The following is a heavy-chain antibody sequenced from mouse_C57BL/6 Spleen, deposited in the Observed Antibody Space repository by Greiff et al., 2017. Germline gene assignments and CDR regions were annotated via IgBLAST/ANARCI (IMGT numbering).Heavy chain of an antibody. CDR3: ARWGNDGYYYAMDY. CDR1: GYAFSSSW. J-gene: IGHJ4*01. CDR2: IYPGDGDT. V-gene: IGHV1-82*01. D-gene: IGHD2-3*01. Sequence: QVQLQQSGPELVKPGASVKISCKASGYAFSSSWMNWVKQRPGKGLEWIGRIYPGDGDTNYNGMFKGKATLTADKSSSTAYMQLSSLTSEDSAVYVCARWGNDGYYYAMDYWGQGTSVTVSS.